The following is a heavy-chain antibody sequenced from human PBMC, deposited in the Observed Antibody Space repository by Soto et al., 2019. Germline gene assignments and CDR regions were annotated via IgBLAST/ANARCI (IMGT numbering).Heavy chain of an antibody. V-gene: IGHV5-51*01. CDR1: GYXFAGYW. CDR2: IYPGYSDT. J-gene: IGHJ3*01. D-gene: IGHD3-10*01. Sequence: EXLKISCKGSGYXFAGYWVVWVRQMPGKGLDWMGVIYPGYSDTRYSPSFHGQVTISADKSISTAYLQWSSMKASDTAMYFCARLPGVRGVFDGFNVWGQGTMVTVSS. CDR3: ARLPGVRGVFDGFNV.